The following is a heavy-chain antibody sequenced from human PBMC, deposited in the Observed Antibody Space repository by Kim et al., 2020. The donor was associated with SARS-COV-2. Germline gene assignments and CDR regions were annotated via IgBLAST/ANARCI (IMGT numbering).Heavy chain of an antibody. CDR2: INHSGST. D-gene: IGHD2-2*03. CDR3: ARERGYCSSTSCYYFSYYG. CDR1: GGSFSGYY. Sequence: SETLSLTCAVYGGSFSGYYWSWIRQPPGKGLEWIGEINHSGSTNYNPSLKSRVTISVDTSKNQFSLKLSSVTAADTAVYYCARERGYCSSTSCYYFSYYG. J-gene: IGHJ6*01. V-gene: IGHV4-34*01.